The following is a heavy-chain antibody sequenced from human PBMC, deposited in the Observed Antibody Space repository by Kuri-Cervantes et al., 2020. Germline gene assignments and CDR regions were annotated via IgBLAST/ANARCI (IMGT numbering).Heavy chain of an antibody. V-gene: IGHV3-49*04. CDR2: IRSKAYGGTT. J-gene: IGHJ4*02. Sequence: GESLKISCTASGFTFGDYAMSWVRQAPGKGLEWVGFIRSKAYGGTTEYAASVKGRFTISRDDSKSIAYLQMNSLKTEDTAVYYCARDRPIVGATRGYWGQGTLVTVSS. CDR3: ARDRPIVGATRGY. CDR1: GFTFGDYA. D-gene: IGHD1-26*01.